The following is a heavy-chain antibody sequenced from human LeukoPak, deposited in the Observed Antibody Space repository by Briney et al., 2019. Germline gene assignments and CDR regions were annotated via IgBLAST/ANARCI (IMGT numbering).Heavy chain of an antibody. V-gene: IGHV3-23*01. CDR2: ISGSGGST. J-gene: IGHJ4*02. D-gene: IGHD3-22*01. CDR1: GFTFSSYA. CDR3: AKKRGYDSSGYSFDY. Sequence: GGSLRLSCAASGFTFSSYAMSWVRQAPGKGLERVSVISGSGGSTDYADSVKGRFTISRDNSKNTLYLQMNSLRAEDTALYYCAKKRGYDSSGYSFDYWGQGTLVTVSS.